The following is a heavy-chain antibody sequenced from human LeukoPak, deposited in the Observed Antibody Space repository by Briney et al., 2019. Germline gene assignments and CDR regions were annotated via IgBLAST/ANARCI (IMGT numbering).Heavy chain of an antibody. J-gene: IGHJ4*02. CDR1: GGSISSSSYY. D-gene: IGHD6-13*01. CDR3: ARLSGDGSRWVDY. V-gene: IGHV4-39*01. CDR2: IYYSGST. Sequence: SETLSLTCTVSGGSISSSSYYWGWIRQPPGEGLEWIGSIYYSGSTYYNPSLKSPVTLSVDTTKSQFSLKLSSVSAAVTAVYYCARLSGDGSRWVDYWGQRTLVTVSS.